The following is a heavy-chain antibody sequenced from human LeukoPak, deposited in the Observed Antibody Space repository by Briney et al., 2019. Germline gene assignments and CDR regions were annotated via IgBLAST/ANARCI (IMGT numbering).Heavy chain of an antibody. CDR1: GYTFTSYG. Sequence: ASVKASCKASGYTFTSYGISWVRQAPGQGREGMGWISAYNGNTNYAQKLQGRVTMTTDTSTSTAYMELKSLRSDDTAVYYCARDVNRYCSSTSCPRFDPWGQGTLVTVSS. V-gene: IGHV1-18*01. J-gene: IGHJ5*02. CDR2: ISAYNGNT. CDR3: ARDVNRYCSSTSCPRFDP. D-gene: IGHD2-2*01.